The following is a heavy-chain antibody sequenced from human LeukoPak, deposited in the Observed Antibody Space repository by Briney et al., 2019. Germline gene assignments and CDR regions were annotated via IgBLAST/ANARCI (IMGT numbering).Heavy chain of an antibody. CDR1: GFTLNTYW. D-gene: IGHD3-22*01. CDR2: IKQDGSEK. CDR3: ARGDYYDTSGNYVDAFDV. Sequence: GGSLRLSCAASGFTLNTYWMTWVRQALGKGLEWVANIKQDGSEKYYVDSVKGRFTISRDNAKNSLYLQMSSLRVEETAIYYCARGDYYDTSGNYVDAFDVWGQGTMVTVSS. J-gene: IGHJ3*01. V-gene: IGHV3-7*01.